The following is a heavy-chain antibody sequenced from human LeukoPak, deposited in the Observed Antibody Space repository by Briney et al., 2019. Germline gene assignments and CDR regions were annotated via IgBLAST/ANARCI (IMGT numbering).Heavy chain of an antibody. J-gene: IGHJ5*02. CDR2: IYYSGST. CDR1: GGSISSYY. Sequence: SETLSLTCTVSGGSISSYYWSWIRQPPGKGLEWIGYIYYSGSTNYNPSLRSRVTISVDTSKNQFSLKLSSVTAADTAVYYCARGKSRIAAAGISYWFDPWGQGTLVTVSS. V-gene: IGHV4-59*01. CDR3: ARGKSRIAAAGISYWFDP. D-gene: IGHD6-13*01.